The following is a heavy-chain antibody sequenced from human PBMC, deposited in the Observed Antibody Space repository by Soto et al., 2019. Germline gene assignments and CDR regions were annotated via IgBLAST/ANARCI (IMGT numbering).Heavy chain of an antibody. CDR3: ARDLGNNYGSFAY. CDR2: ISYDGSNK. V-gene: IGHV3-30-3*01. CDR1: GFTFSNYA. Sequence: PGGSLRLSCVASGFTFSNYAMNWVRQAPGKGLEWVAVISYDGSNKYYADSVKGRITISRDNSRNTLYLQMNNLGAEDTAMYYCARDLGNNYGSFAYWGQGTLVTVS. J-gene: IGHJ4*02. D-gene: IGHD4-17*01.